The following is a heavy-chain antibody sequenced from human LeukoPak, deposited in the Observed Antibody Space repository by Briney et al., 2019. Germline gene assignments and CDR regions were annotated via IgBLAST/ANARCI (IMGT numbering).Heavy chain of an antibody. V-gene: IGHV4-31*03. CDR2: IYYSGST. CDR3: ARGDSYESDY. D-gene: IGHD3-22*01. CDR1: GGSISSGGYY. Sequence: SETLPLTCTLSGGSISSGGYYWSWIRQHPGKGLEWIGYIYYSGSTYYNPSLKSRVTISVDTSKNQFSLKLSSVTAADTAVYYCARGDSYESDYWGQGTLVTVSS. J-gene: IGHJ4*02.